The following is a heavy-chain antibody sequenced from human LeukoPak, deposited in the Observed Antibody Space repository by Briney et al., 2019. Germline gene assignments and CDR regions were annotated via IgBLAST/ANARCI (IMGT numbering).Heavy chain of an antibody. D-gene: IGHD6-13*01. Sequence: PGRSLRLSCAASGFTFSSYAMHWVRQAPGKGLEGVAVISYDGSNKYYADSVKGRFTISRDNSKNTLYLQMNSLRAEDTAVYYCARESEDSSSWYSGSDFDYWGQGTLVTVSS. J-gene: IGHJ4*02. CDR2: ISYDGSNK. V-gene: IGHV3-30-3*01. CDR1: GFTFSSYA. CDR3: ARESEDSSSWYSGSDFDY.